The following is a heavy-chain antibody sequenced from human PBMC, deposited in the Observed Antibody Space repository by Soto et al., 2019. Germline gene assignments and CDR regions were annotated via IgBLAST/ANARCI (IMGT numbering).Heavy chain of an antibody. J-gene: IGHJ6*02. D-gene: IGHD2-2*01. CDR1: GGSISSSSYY. V-gene: IGHV4-39*01. CDR2: IYYSGST. Sequence: SETLSLTCTVSGGSISSSSYYWGWIRQPPGKGLEWIGSIYYSGSTYYNPSLKSRVTISVETSTNQFSLKLSSVTAADTAVYYCARYIYCSSTSCYLFGYYGMDVWGQGTTVTVSS. CDR3: ARYIYCSSTSCYLFGYYGMDV.